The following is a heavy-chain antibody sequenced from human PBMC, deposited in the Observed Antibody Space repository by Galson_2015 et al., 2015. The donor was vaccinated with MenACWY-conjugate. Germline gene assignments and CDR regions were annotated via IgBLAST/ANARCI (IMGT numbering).Heavy chain of an antibody. CDR1: GITLSNYW. D-gene: IGHD6-19*01. J-gene: IGHJ4*02. Sequence: SLRLSCAGSGITLSNYWMNWVRQAPGKGLEWVGSIKRDGNEKNYVDSVKGRFTFSRDNAKNSLYLQMNSLRAEDTAVYYCARDVAVGGFDYWGQGTRVTVSS. CDR3: ARDVAVGGFDY. CDR2: IKRDGNEK. V-gene: IGHV3-7*03.